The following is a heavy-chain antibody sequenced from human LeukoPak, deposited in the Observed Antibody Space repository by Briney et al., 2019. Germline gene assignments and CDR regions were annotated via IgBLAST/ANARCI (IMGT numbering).Heavy chain of an antibody. CDR1: GDSISSYY. Sequence: SETLSLTCTVSGDSISSYYWSWIRQPPGKGLECIAYISHCGSTTYNPTLKSRVNISRATSKEKFSMKLASVTAADTAVYYCATAYSSTWYYFDYWAQGTLVTVSS. CDR3: ATAYSSTWYYFDY. D-gene: IGHD6-13*01. CDR2: ISHCGST. J-gene: IGHJ4*02. V-gene: IGHV4-59*01.